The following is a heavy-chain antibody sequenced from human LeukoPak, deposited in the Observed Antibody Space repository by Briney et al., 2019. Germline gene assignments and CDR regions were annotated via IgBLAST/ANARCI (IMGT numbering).Heavy chain of an antibody. V-gene: IGHV4-34*01. CDR3: ARGTGYYIWFDP. CDR2: INHSGST. CDR1: GGSISSYY. J-gene: IGHJ5*02. D-gene: IGHD3-9*01. Sequence: SETLSLTCTVSGGSISSYYWSWIRQPPGKGLEWIGEINHSGSTNYNPSLKSRVTISVDTSKNQFSLKLSSVTAADTAVYYCARGTGYYIWFDPWGQGTLVTVSS.